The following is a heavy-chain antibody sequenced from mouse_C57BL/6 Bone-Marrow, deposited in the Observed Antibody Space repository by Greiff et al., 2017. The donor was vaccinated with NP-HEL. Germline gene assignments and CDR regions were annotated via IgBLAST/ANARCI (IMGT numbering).Heavy chain of an antibody. D-gene: IGHD2-3*01. CDR3: ARHRWLLRYYYAMDY. Sequence: VKLMESGPGLVAPSQSLSITCTVSGFSLTSYGVHWVRQPPGKGLEWLVVIWSDGSTTYNSALKSRLSISKDNSKSQVFLKMNSLQTDDTAMYYCARHRWLLRYYYAMDYWGQGTSVTVSS. V-gene: IGHV2-6-1*01. J-gene: IGHJ4*01. CDR1: GFSLTSYG. CDR2: IWSDGST.